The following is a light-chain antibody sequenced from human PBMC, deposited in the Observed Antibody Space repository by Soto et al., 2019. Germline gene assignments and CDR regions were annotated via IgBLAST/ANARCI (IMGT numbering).Light chain of an antibody. V-gene: IGLV2-8*01. CDR1: SGDVGGYNY. CDR2: EVT. J-gene: IGLJ2*01. CDR3: CSYAGNSNLV. Sequence: QSALTQPPSASGSPGQSVTISCTGTSGDVGGYNYVSWYQQYLGKGPKLMIYEVTKRPSGVPDRFSGSKSANTASLTVSGLQAEDEAFYYCCSYAGNSNLVFGGGTKLTVL.